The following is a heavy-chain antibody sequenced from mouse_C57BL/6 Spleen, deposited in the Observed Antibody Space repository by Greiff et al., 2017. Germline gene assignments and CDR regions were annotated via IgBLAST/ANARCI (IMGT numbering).Heavy chain of an antibody. Sequence: QVQLQQSGAELVKPGASVKMSCKASGYTFTTYPIEWMKQNHGKSLEWIGNFHPYNDDTKYNEKFKGKATLTVEKSSSTVYLELSRLTSDDSAVYYCARGGYYGSSFYYAMDYWGQGTSVTVSS. D-gene: IGHD1-1*01. CDR3: ARGGYYGSSFYYAMDY. V-gene: IGHV1-47*01. CDR2: FHPYNDDT. J-gene: IGHJ4*01. CDR1: GYTFTTYP.